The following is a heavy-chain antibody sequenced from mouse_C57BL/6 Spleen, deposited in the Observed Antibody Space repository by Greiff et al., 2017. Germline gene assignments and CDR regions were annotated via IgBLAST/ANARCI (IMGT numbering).Heavy chain of an antibody. CDR3: ARDQDFYAMDY. CDR2: ISDGGSYT. J-gene: IGHJ4*01. V-gene: IGHV5-4*01. CDR1: GFTFSSYA. Sequence: DVMLVESGGGLVKPGGSLKLSCAASGFTFSSYAMSWVRQTPEKRLEWVATISDGGSYTYYPDNVKGRFTISRDNAKNNLYLQMSDLKSEDTAMYYCARDQDFYAMDYWGQGTSVTVSS.